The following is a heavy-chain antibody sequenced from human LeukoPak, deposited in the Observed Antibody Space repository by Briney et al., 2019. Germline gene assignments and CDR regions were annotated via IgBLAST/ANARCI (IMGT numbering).Heavy chain of an antibody. CDR1: GGSISSYY. Sequence: SETLSLTCTVSGGSISSYYWSWIRQPAGKGLEWIGHIYTSGSTNSNPSLKSRVTMSVDTSKNQFSLQLSFVTAADTAVYYCARVETGYCSGGSCYSDWFDPWGQGTLVTVSS. CDR2: IYTSGST. V-gene: IGHV4-4*07. CDR3: ARVETGYCSGGSCYSDWFDP. D-gene: IGHD2-15*01. J-gene: IGHJ5*02.